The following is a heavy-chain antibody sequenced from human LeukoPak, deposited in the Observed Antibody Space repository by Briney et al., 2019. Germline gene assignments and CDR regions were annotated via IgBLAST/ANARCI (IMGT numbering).Heavy chain of an antibody. CDR3: TREGGGPTDDY. D-gene: IGHD3-16*01. CDR1: GFTFNTYG. Sequence: GGSLRLSCAASGFTFNTYGMNWVRQAPGRGLERVSYISSSGSTIYYADSVKGRFTISRDNAKNSLYLQMKSLRAEDTAVYYCTREGGGPTDDYWGQGTLVSVSA. V-gene: IGHV3-48*04. CDR2: ISSSGSTI. J-gene: IGHJ4*02.